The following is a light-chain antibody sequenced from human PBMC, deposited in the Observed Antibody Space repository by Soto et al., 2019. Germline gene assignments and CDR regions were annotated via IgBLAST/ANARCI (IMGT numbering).Light chain of an antibody. CDR2: GAS. J-gene: IGKJ1*01. V-gene: IGKV3-15*01. CDR3: QQYHNLWT. Sequence: ETVMTQSPATLSVSPGEGATLSCKASRSISSSLAWYQQKPGRAPRLLIYGASTRATDIPARFSGSGSGTEFTLTISSLQSEDFAIYYCQQYHNLWTFGQGTKVEIK. CDR1: RSISSS.